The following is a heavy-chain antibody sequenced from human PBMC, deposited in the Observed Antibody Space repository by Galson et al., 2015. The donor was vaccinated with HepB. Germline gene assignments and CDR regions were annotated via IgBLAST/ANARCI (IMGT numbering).Heavy chain of an antibody. J-gene: IGHJ4*02. CDR1: GFTFSSYG. CDR3: ARDGKYSSSWGFDY. CDR2: IWYDGSNK. D-gene: IGHD6-13*01. V-gene: IGHV3-33*01. Sequence: SLRLSCAASGFTFSSYGMHWVRQAPGKGLEWVAVIWYDGSNKYYADSVKGRFTISRDNSKNTLYLQMNSLRAEDTAVYYCARDGKYSSSWGFDYWGQGTLVTVSS.